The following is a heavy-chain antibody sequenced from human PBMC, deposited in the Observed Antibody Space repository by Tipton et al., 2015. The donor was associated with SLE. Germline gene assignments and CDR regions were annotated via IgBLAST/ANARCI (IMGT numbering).Heavy chain of an antibody. CDR2: IYSSVST. CDR3: ARGNSSSWYFKY. V-gene: IGHV4-59*01. Sequence: TLSLTCTVSGDSISTYHWSWIRQSPGKGLEWIGHIYSSVSTLYNPSLKSRVSFSLDTSNNQFSLNLNSVTAADTAVYYCARGNSSSWYFKYWGQGTLVTVSS. CDR1: GDSISTYH. D-gene: IGHD6-13*01. J-gene: IGHJ4*02.